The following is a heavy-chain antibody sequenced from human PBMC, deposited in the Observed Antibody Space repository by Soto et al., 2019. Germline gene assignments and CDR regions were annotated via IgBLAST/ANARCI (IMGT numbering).Heavy chain of an antibody. J-gene: IGHJ4*02. CDR3: AGDQNFDSSGRSSFDH. CDR1: GYTFTSYY. V-gene: IGHV1-46*01. D-gene: IGHD3-22*01. CDR2: INPSGGST. Sequence: QVQLVQSGAEVKKPGASVKVSCKASGYTFTSYYMHWVRQAPGQGLEWMGIINPSGGSTSYAQKYQRRVTMTRDTPTSTVYMDLRSLRSEDTAVYYCAGDQNFDSSGRSSFDHWGQGTMVTVSS.